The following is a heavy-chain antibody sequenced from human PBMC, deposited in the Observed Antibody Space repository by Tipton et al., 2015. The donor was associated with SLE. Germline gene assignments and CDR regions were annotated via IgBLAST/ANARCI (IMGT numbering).Heavy chain of an antibody. V-gene: IGHV4-59*01. J-gene: IGHJ4*02. CDR1: GGSISSYY. D-gene: IGHD6-13*01. Sequence: TLSLTCTVSGGSISSYYWSWIRQPPGKGLAWIGYIYYSGSTNYNPSLKSRVTISVDTSKNQFSLKLSSVTAADTAVYYCASAGDSSSPLDYWGQGTLVTVSS. CDR3: ASAGDSSSPLDY. CDR2: IYYSGST.